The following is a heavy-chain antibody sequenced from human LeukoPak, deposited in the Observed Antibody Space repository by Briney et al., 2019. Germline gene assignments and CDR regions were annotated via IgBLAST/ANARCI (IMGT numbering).Heavy chain of an antibody. D-gene: IGHD2-15*01. CDR2: IYYSGST. J-gene: IGHJ5*02. CDR1: GAFISSADYY. Sequence: SQTLSLTCTVSGAFISSADYYWSWIRQHPGKGLEWIGYIYYSGSTHYNPSLKSRVTTSVDTSKNQFSLKLTSVTAADTAVYYCARAVVAATTPTNWFDPWGQGTLVTVSS. V-gene: IGHV4-31*03. CDR3: ARAVVAATTPTNWFDP.